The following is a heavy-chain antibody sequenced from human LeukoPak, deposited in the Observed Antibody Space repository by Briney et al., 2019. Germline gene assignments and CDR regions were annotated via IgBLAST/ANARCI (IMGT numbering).Heavy chain of an antibody. CDR2: IYHSGST. Sequence: SETLSLTCTVSGGSISSYYWSWIRQPPGKGLEWIGYIYHSGSTYYNPSLKSRVTISVDTSKSQFSLRLRSVTAADTAIYYCARDCGGGCYSGFDYWGQGALVTVSS. J-gene: IGHJ4*02. CDR3: ARDCGGGCYSGFDY. CDR1: GGSISSYY. D-gene: IGHD2-15*01. V-gene: IGHV4-59*01.